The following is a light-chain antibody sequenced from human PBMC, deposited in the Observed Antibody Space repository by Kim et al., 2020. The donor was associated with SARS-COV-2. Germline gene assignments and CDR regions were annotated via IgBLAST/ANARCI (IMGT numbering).Light chain of an antibody. CDR2: AAS. V-gene: IGKV1-27*01. CDR3: QNCNSDPLA. J-gene: IGKJ3*01. Sequence: DIQMTQSPSSLSASVGDRVTITCRASQGIKYHLAWYQQKPGKVPKLLIYAASTLQPGVPSRFSGSGSGTDFTLTISGLQTEDVANYYCQNCNSDPLAFGPGRKV. CDR1: QGIKYH.